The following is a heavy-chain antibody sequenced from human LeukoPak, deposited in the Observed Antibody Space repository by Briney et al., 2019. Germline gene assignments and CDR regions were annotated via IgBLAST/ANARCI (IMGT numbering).Heavy chain of an antibody. Sequence: SQTLSLTCTVSGGSISSGDYYWSWIRQPPGKGLEWIGYTYYSGSTYYNPSLKSRVTISVDTSKNQFSLKLSSVTAADTAVYYCARGGEATEFDPWGQGTLVTVSS. D-gene: IGHD3-10*01. J-gene: IGHJ5*02. V-gene: IGHV4-30-4*01. CDR1: GGSISSGDYY. CDR3: ARGGEATEFDP. CDR2: TYYSGST.